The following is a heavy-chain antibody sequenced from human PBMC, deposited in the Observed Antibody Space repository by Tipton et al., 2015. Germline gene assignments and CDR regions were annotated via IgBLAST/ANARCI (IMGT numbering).Heavy chain of an antibody. V-gene: IGHV4-39*07. CDR2: IYHSGST. CDR1: GGSIIRTSYY. Sequence: TLSLTCTVSGGSIIRTSYYWGWIRQPPGKGLEWIGSIYHSGSTYYNPSLKSRVTISVDTSKNQFSLKLSSVTAADTAVYYCASHYSTVTIPYYYYGMDVWGQGTTVTVSS. D-gene: IGHD4-17*01. J-gene: IGHJ6*02. CDR3: ASHYSTVTIPYYYYGMDV.